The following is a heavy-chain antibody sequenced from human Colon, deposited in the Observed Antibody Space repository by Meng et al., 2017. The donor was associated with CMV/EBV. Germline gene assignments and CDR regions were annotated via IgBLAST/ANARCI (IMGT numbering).Heavy chain of an antibody. CDR2: MYYSGTT. CDR3: ARDPGSGPDV. Sequence: TCTVSGGSISRGGYYWSWIRQHPGKGLEWIGYMYYSGTTYYNPSLKSRVAISADTSRNQLSLNLSSVTAADTAVYYCARDPGSGPDVWGQGTLVTVSS. CDR1: GGSISRGGYY. V-gene: IGHV4-31*03. D-gene: IGHD2-15*01. J-gene: IGHJ4*02.